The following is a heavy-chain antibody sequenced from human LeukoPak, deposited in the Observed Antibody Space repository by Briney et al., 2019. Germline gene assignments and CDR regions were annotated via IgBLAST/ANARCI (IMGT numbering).Heavy chain of an antibody. V-gene: IGHV4-39*01. CDR2: IYYTGIT. D-gene: IGHD6-13*01. CDR1: GGSISSSSHS. CDR3: AQSLGSSNWIGNWFDP. Sequence: SETLSLTCTVSGGSISSSSHSWGWIRQPPGKGLEWTGSIYYTGITYYNPSLKSRVTISVDTSKNQFSLKLSSVTAADTAVYYCAQSLGSSNWIGNWFDPWGQGTLVTVSS. J-gene: IGHJ5*02.